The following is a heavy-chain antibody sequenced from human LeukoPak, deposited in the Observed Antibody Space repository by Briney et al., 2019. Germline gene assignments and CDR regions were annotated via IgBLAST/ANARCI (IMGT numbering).Heavy chain of an antibody. D-gene: IGHD4-11*01. CDR1: GFTFSSYA. J-gene: IGHJ4*02. CDR2: ISDSGDST. V-gene: IGHV3-23*01. Sequence: GGSLRLSCAASGFTFSSYAMNWVRQAPGKGLQWVSSISDSGDSTYYADSVKGRFTISRDNSKNTLYLQMNSLRADDTAVYYCAKGGSSYSEMDYWGQGTLVTVSS. CDR3: AKGGSSYSEMDY.